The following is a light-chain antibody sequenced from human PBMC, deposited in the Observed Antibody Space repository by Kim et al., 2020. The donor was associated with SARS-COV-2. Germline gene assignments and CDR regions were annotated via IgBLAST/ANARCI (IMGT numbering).Light chain of an antibody. CDR1: SSNIGAGYD. J-gene: IGLJ3*02. Sequence: QSVLTQPPSVSGAPGQRVTISCTGSSSNIGAGYDVHWYQQLPGTTPKLLMYGSSNRPSGVPDRFSGSKSGTSAALAITGLQAEDEADYYCQSYDSSLSGWVFGGGTQLPVL. V-gene: IGLV1-40*01. CDR3: QSYDSSLSGWV. CDR2: GSS.